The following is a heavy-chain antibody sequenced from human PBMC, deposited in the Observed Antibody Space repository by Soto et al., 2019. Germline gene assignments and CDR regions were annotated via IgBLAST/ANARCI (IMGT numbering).Heavy chain of an antibody. CDR2: IHYSGST. Sequence: SETLSLTCTVSGGSVSSGDYYWSWIRQPPGKGLEWIGYIHYSGSTSYNPSLKSRVTISSDTSKNHFSLTLSSVTAADTAVFYCARDRGWGFDYWGQGMMVTSPQ. J-gene: IGHJ4*02. CDR1: GGSVSSGDYY. V-gene: IGHV4-61*03. CDR3: ARDRGWGFDY. D-gene: IGHD1-26*01.